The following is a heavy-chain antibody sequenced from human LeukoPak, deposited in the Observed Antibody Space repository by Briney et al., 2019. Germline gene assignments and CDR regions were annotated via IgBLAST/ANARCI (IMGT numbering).Heavy chain of an antibody. CDR2: INARGDT. V-gene: IGHV4-34*01. D-gene: IGHD2-2*01. J-gene: IGHJ5*02. CDR3: ARGQVPAARGYNWFDP. CDR1: GWSFNDYY. Sequence: PSETLSLTCAVYGWSFNDYYWNWIRQPPGKGLEWIAEINARGDTNYNPSLKSRVTISVDTSKKQFSLRLTSMIAADTALYYCARGQVPAARGYNWFDPWGQGTLVTVSS.